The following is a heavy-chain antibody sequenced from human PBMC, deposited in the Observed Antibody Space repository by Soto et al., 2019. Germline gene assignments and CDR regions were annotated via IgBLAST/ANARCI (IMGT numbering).Heavy chain of an antibody. CDR3: AKEFHYYDSSGYPYNYFDC. V-gene: IGHV3-30*18. CDR1: GFTFSSYG. D-gene: IGHD3-22*01. CDR2: ISYDGSNK. Sequence: GGSLRLSCAASGFTFSSYGMHWVRQAPGKGLEWVAVISYDGSNKYYADSVKGRFTISRDNSKNTLYLQMNSLRAEDTAVYYCAKEFHYYDSSGYPYNYFDCWGQGTLVTVSS. J-gene: IGHJ4*02.